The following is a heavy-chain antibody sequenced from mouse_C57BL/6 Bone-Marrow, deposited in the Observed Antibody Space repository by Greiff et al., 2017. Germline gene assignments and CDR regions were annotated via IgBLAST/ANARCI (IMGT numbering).Heavy chain of an antibody. CDR2: INPSSGYT. CDR3: ARNYDRNY. CDR1: GYTFTSYT. V-gene: IGHV1-4*01. D-gene: IGHD2-4*01. Sequence: VHLVESGAELARPGASVKMSCKASGYTFTSYTMHWVKQRPGQGLEWIGYINPSSGYTKYNQKFKDKATLTADKSSSTAYMQLSSLTSEDSAVYYCARNYDRNYWGQGTTLTVSS. J-gene: IGHJ2*01.